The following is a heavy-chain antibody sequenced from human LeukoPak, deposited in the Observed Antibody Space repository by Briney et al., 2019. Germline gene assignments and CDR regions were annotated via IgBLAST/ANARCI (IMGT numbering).Heavy chain of an antibody. CDR3: ATQRGSYLWGTDFDY. J-gene: IGHJ4*02. CDR1: GYTFTGYY. D-gene: IGHD3-16*01. CDR2: INPNSGDT. V-gene: IGHV1-2*02. Sequence: ASVKVSCKASGYTFTGYYMHWVRQAPGQGLEWMGWINPNSGDTKYSQKVQGRVTMTRDTSIRTAYMELTRLRSDDTAVYYCATQRGSYLWGTDFDYWGQGTLVTVSS.